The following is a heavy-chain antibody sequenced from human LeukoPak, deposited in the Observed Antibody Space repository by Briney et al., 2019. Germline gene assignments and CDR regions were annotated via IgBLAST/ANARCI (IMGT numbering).Heavy chain of an antibody. CDR2: ISSSGSTI. J-gene: IGHJ3*02. CDR3: ARQMYSSSWSREDAFDI. CDR1: GFSFSDYY. V-gene: IGHV3-11*04. D-gene: IGHD6-13*01. Sequence: GGSLRLSCAASGFSFSDYYMSWIRQAPGKGLEWVSYISSSGSTIYYADSVKGRFTISRDNAKNLLYLQMSGLRAEDTAVYYCARQMYSSSWSREDAFDIWGQGTMVTVSS.